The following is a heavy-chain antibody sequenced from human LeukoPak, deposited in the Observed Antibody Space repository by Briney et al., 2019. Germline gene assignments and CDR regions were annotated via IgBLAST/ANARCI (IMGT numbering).Heavy chain of an antibody. CDR1: GFTFSSYA. Sequence: PGGSLRLSCAASGFTFSSYAMHWVRQAPGKGLEWVAVISYDGSNKYYADSVKGRFTISRDNSKNTLYLQMNSLRAEDTAVYYCAKDGGNSEYYYYGMDVWGQGTTVTVSS. J-gene: IGHJ6*02. D-gene: IGHD4-23*01. CDR2: ISYDGSNK. CDR3: AKDGGNSEYYYYGMDV. V-gene: IGHV3-30-3*02.